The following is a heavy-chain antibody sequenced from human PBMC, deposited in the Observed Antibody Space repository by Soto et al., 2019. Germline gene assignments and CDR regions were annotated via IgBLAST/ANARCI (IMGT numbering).Heavy chain of an antibody. CDR1: GFTFSSYA. J-gene: IGHJ4*02. D-gene: IGHD3-10*01. V-gene: IGHV3-23*01. CDR2: IGVSGDTT. Sequence: EVQLLESGGGLVQPGGSLRLSCAASGFTFSSYAMSWVRQAPGKGLVWVSAIGVSGDTTYYADFVKGWFTISRDNSKNPLDVQMGSLRAEETAVYYCAKVRRFGELRSLYWGQGTLVTVSS. CDR3: AKVRRFGELRSLY.